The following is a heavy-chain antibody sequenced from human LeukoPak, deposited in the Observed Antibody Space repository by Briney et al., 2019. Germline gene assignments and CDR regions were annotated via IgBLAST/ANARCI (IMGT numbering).Heavy chain of an antibody. D-gene: IGHD6-19*01. CDR2: IGIAGDT. CDR3: VRGGSGWYYFDY. CDR1: GFTFTNYD. Sequence: RGSLRPSSAAPGFTFTNYDMHGVRQVTGKGLEWVSAIGIAGDTYYPGSVRGRFTISRENAKNSLYLQMNSLRDGDTAVYYCVRGGSGWYYFDYWGQGTLVTVSS. V-gene: IGHV3-13*04. J-gene: IGHJ4*02.